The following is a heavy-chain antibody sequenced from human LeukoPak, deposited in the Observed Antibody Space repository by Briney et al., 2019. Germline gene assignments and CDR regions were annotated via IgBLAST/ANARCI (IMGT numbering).Heavy chain of an antibody. CDR3: ASGSPGWFDP. J-gene: IGHJ5*02. Sequence: LVKVSCKASGGTFSSYAISWVRQAPGQGLEWTGGIIPIFGTANYAQKFQGRVTITADESTSTAYMELSSLRSEDTAVYYCASGSPGWFDPWGQGTLVTVSS. V-gene: IGHV1-69*13. D-gene: IGHD1-26*01. CDR1: GGTFSSYA. CDR2: IIPIFGTA.